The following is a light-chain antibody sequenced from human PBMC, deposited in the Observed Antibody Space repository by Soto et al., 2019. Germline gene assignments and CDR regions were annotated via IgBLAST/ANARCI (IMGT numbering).Light chain of an antibody. J-gene: IGKJ1*01. V-gene: IGKV2-30*01. CDR3: QLYAIPPPT. Sequence: DVVLTQSPLSLPVALGQPASISCGSSQSLEFSDGDTYPNWLYQRPGQRPKPLMYWASTRESGVPDRFSGSGSGTDFTLTISSLQAEDVIVYYCQLYAIPPPTFGQGTMLDI. CDR2: WAS. CDR1: QSLEFSDGDTY.